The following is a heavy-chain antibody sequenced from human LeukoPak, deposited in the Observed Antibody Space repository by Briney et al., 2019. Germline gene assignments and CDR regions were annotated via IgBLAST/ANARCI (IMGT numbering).Heavy chain of an antibody. CDR3: AGGFGGF. Sequence: GGSLKLSCAASGFTFSSYWMHWVRQAPGKGLVWVSRINTDGDYTSYADPVKGRFTISRDNAKSTLYLQMNSLRAEDTAVYYCAGGFGGFWGQGTLVTVSS. CDR2: INTDGDYT. V-gene: IGHV3-74*01. J-gene: IGHJ1*01. D-gene: IGHD4-23*01. CDR1: GFTFSSYW.